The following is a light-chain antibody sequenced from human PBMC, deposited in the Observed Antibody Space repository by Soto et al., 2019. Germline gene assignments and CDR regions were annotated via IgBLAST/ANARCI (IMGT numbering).Light chain of an antibody. CDR1: QSVSSY. V-gene: IGKV3-20*01. J-gene: IGKJ1*01. CDR2: GAY. Sequence: EILLTQSSPTLSFSSGARATLSRRASQSVSSYLAWYQQKRGQAHRLLIHGAYSRATGIQDRFSGSGSGTDFTLTIRRLEPEDFAVYYCKQYGSSLWTFGQGTKVDNK. CDR3: KQYGSSLWT.